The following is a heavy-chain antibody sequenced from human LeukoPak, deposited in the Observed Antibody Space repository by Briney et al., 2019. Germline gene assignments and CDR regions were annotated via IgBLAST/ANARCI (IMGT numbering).Heavy chain of an antibody. CDR2: ISSSSSTI. Sequence: GGSLRLSCAASGFTFSSYSMNWVRQAPGKGLEWVSNISSSSSTIYYADSVKGRFTICRDNAKNSLYLQMNSLRAEDTAVYYCARSTVTTGDYWGQGTLVTVSS. V-gene: IGHV3-48*01. J-gene: IGHJ4*02. CDR3: ARSTVTTGDY. CDR1: GFTFSSYS. D-gene: IGHD4-17*01.